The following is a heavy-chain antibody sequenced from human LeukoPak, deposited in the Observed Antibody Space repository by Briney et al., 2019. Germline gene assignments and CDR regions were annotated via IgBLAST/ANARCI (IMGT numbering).Heavy chain of an antibody. Sequence: ASVKVSCKASGYTFASSGISWVRQAPGQGLEWMGWISAYNGNTNYAQNLQGRVTMATDTSISTAYMELSSLRSEDTAVYYCARGRRNFWSGYQTFDYWGQGTLVTVSS. V-gene: IGHV1-18*01. CDR1: GYTFASSG. CDR2: ISAYNGNT. CDR3: ARGRRNFWSGYQTFDY. J-gene: IGHJ4*02. D-gene: IGHD3-3*01.